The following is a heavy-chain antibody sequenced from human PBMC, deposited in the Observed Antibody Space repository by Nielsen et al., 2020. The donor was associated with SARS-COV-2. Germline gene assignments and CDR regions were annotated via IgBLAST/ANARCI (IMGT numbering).Heavy chain of an antibody. J-gene: IGHJ6*02. CDR1: GFTFSSYG. CDR2: ISYDGSNK. Sequence: GGSLRLSCAASGFTFSSYGMHWVRQAPGKGLEWVAVISYDGSNKYYADSVKGRFTISRDNSKNTLYLQMNSLRAEDTAVYYCAKGLYSSGYYYGMDVWAKGPRSPSP. D-gene: IGHD6-19*01. V-gene: IGHV3-30*18. CDR3: AKGLYSSGYYYGMDV.